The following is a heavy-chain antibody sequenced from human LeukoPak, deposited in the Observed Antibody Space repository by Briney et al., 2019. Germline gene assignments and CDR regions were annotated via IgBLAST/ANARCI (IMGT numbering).Heavy chain of an antibody. CDR3: ARAMVTQGTYFDY. D-gene: IGHD4-23*01. J-gene: IGHJ4*02. CDR1: GYTFTSYG. Sequence: ASVKVSCKASGYTFTSYGISWVRQAPGQGLEWMGWISAYNGNTNYAQKLQGRVTMTTDTSTSTPYMELRSLRSDDTAVYYCARAMVTQGTYFDYWGQGTLVTVSS. V-gene: IGHV1-18*01. CDR2: ISAYNGNT.